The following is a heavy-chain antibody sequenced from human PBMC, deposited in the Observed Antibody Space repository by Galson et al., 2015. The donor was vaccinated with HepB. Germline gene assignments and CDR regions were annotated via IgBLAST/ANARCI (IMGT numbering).Heavy chain of an antibody. CDR3: VGTTSKDY. J-gene: IGHJ4*02. CDR1: VFTVRNNY. CDR2: IYSAGGT. Sequence: SLRLSCAASVFTVRNNYMSWVRQAPGKGLEWVSVIYSAGGTYYADSVKGRFTISRDNSENTLYLQMNSLRTEDTAVYYCVGTTSKDYWGQGTLVTVSS. D-gene: IGHD7-27*01. V-gene: IGHV3-53*01.